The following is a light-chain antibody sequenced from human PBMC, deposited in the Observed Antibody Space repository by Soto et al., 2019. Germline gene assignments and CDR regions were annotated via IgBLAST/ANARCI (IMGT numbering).Light chain of an antibody. V-gene: IGKV3-20*01. CDR1: QSLSSVY. Sequence: LTQSPATLSLSTGERVIITYRASQSLSSVYLACYQQRPGQPPRLLIYGASSRATGIPDRFSGSGSGTDFTLTISRLEPEDFAVYYCQQYGSSPRPFGQGSNV. CDR2: GAS. CDR3: QQYGSSPRP. J-gene: IGKJ1*01.